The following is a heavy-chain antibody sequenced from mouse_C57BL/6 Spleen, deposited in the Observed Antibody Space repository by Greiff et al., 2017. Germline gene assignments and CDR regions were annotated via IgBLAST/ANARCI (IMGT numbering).Heavy chain of an antibody. Sequence: QVQLQQPGAELVRPGSSVKLSCKASGYTFPSYWMHWVKQRPIQGLDWIGNIDPSDSETHYNQKFKDKDTVTVDKSSSTAYMQISSLTSEDSAVYYCARIASSAFAYWGQGTLVTVSA. D-gene: IGHD3-2*02. CDR1: GYTFPSYW. CDR3: ARIASSAFAY. V-gene: IGHV1-52*01. J-gene: IGHJ3*01. CDR2: IDPSDSET.